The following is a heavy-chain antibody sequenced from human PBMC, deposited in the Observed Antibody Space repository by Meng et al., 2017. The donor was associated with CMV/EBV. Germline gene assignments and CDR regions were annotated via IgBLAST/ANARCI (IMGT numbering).Heavy chain of an antibody. D-gene: IGHD5-24*01. J-gene: IGHJ3*02. Sequence: ASVKVSCKASGYTFTSYYMHWVRQAPGQGLEWMGIINPSGGSTSYAQKFQGRVTMTRDTSTSTVYMELSSLRSEDTAVYYCAREEWLHPAAFDIWGQGTMVTAS. CDR3: AREEWLHPAAFDI. CDR2: INPSGGST. CDR1: GYTFTSYY. V-gene: IGHV1-46*01.